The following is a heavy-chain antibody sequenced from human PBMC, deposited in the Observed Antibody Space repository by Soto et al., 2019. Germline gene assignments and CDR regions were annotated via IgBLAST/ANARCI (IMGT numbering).Heavy chain of an antibody. Sequence: PSDTLSLTCTVSGGSISSYYWSWIRQPPGKGLEWIGYIYYSGSTNYNPSLKSRVTISVDTSKNQFSLKLSSVTAADTAVYYCARDSTRGWFDPWGQGTLVTVSS. CDR3: ARDSTRGWFDP. V-gene: IGHV4-59*01. CDR2: IYYSGST. CDR1: GGSISSYY. J-gene: IGHJ5*02.